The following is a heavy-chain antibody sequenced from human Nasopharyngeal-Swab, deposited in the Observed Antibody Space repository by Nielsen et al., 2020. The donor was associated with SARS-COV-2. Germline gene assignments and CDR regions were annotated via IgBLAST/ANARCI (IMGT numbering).Heavy chain of an antibody. V-gene: IGHV4-59*01. Sequence: SETLSLTRTVPGGSISGYYWSWIRQPPGKGLEWIGHIFYSGSTTYNPSLRSRVTISVDTSKNQSSLRLSSVTAADTAVYFCARRGNSYGGNWFDSWGLGSLVVVSS. J-gene: IGHJ5*01. CDR3: ARRGNSYGGNWFDS. CDR2: IFYSGST. D-gene: IGHD2/OR15-2a*01. CDR1: GGSISGYY.